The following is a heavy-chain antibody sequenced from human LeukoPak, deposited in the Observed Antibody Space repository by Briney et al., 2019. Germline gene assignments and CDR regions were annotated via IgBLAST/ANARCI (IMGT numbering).Heavy chain of an antibody. D-gene: IGHD3-10*01. V-gene: IGHV3-48*02. J-gene: IGHJ4*02. CDR3: ARGGSYYTN. CDR2: ISDSSRTI. CDR1: GFTFSDAW. Sequence: GESLRLSCAASGFTFSDAWMSWVRQAPGKGLEWVSYISDSSRTIYYADSVKGRFTISRDNAKNSLYLQMNSLRDDDTAVYYCARGGSYYTNWGQGTLATVSS.